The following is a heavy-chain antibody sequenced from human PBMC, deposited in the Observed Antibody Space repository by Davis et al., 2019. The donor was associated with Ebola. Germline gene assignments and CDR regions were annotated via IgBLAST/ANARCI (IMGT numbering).Heavy chain of an antibody. D-gene: IGHD3-3*01. CDR1: GFTFSNYW. J-gene: IGHJ4*01. CDR2: IQQDGVDK. Sequence: GGSLRLSCAASGFTFSNYWMSWVRQVPGRGLEWVAHIQQDGVDKHYLESVKGRFTISRDNTKDLVFLELNSLRVEDTGVYYCARDLGLDFAVVTYFDYWGHGAPVTVSS. V-gene: IGHV3-7*01. CDR3: ARDLGLDFAVVTYFDY.